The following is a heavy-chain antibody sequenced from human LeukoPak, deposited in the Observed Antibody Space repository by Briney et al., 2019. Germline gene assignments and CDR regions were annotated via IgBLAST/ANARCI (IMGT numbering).Heavy chain of an antibody. CDR2: INPNSGGT. CDR1: GYTFTGYY. V-gene: IGHV1-2*02. D-gene: IGHD3-22*01. CDR3: ARGDYYDSSGYDY. J-gene: IGHJ4*02. Sequence: ASVKVSCKASGYTFTGYYMHWVRQAPGQGLEWMGWINPNSGGTNYAQKFQDRVTMTRDTSISTAYMELSRLRSDDTAVYYCARGDYYDSSGYDYWGQGTLVTVSS.